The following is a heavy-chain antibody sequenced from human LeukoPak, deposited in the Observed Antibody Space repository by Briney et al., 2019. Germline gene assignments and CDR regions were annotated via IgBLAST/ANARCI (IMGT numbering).Heavy chain of an antibody. CDR1: GFTFSTFA. CDR3: VRDRNFFEALQRSY. J-gene: IGHJ4*02. Sequence: GGSLRLSCAASGFTFSTFAMSWVRQDPGRGLEWVSSITGAGSTTYYPESVKGRFTISRDNSKNTLYLQMNSLRVEDTAVYFCVRDRNFFEALQRSYWGQGTLVTVSS. CDR2: ITGAGSTT. D-gene: IGHD1-7*01. V-gene: IGHV3-23*01.